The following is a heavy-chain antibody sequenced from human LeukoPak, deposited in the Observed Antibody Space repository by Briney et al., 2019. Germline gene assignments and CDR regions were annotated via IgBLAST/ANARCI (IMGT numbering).Heavy chain of an antibody. CDR1: GFTFSSYS. CDR2: ISSSSSYI. J-gene: IGHJ3*02. D-gene: IGHD2-2*01. CDR3: ARDLVVPAAAGAFDI. V-gene: IGHV3-21*01. Sequence: GGSLRLSCAASGFTFSSYSMIWVRQAPGKGLEWVSSISSSSSYIYYADSVKGRFTISRDNAKNSLYLQMNSLRAEDTAVYYCARDLVVPAAAGAFDIWGQGTMVTVSS.